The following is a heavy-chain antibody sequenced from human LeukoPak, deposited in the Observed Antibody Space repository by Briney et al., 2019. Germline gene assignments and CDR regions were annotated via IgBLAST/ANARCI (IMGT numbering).Heavy chain of an antibody. J-gene: IGHJ6*03. Sequence: ASVKVSCKASGYTFTSYDINWVRQATGQGLEWMGWMNPNSGNTGYAQKSQGRVTITRNTSISTAYMELSSLRSEDTAVYYCARALRYSSSWHWNRLDYYYMDVWGKGTTVTVSS. CDR1: GYTFTSYD. D-gene: IGHD6-13*01. V-gene: IGHV1-8*03. CDR2: MNPNSGNT. CDR3: ARALRYSSSWHWNRLDYYYMDV.